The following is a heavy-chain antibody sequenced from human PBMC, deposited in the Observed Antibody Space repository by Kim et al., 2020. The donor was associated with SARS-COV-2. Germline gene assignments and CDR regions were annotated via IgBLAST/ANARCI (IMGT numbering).Heavy chain of an antibody. D-gene: IGHD3-22*01. Sequence: GGSLRLSCAASGFTFSSYSMNWVRQAPGKGLEWVSSISSSSSYIYYADSVKGRFTISRDNAKNSLYLQMNSLRAEDTAVYYCARGGYYDSSGYSDAFDIWGQGTMVTVSS. CDR1: GFTFSSYS. CDR2: ISSSSSYI. CDR3: ARGGYYDSSGYSDAFDI. V-gene: IGHV3-21*01. J-gene: IGHJ3*02.